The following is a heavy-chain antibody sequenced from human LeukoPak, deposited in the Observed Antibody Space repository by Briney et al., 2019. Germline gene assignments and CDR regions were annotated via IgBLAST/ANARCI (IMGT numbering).Heavy chain of an antibody. D-gene: IGHD2-15*01. CDR1: GYTFTSYD. Sequence: ASVKVSCKASGYTFTSYDINWVRQATGQGLEWMGWMNPNSGNTGYAQKFQGRVTMTTDTSTSTAYMELRSLRSDDTAVYYCARDCSGGSCYDDYWGQGTLVTVSS. J-gene: IGHJ4*02. CDR3: ARDCSGGSCYDDY. V-gene: IGHV1-8*02. CDR2: MNPNSGNT.